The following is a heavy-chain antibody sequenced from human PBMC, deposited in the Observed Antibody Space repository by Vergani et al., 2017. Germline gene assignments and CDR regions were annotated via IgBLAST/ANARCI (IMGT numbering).Heavy chain of an antibody. D-gene: IGHD4-17*01. Sequence: QLQLQESGPGLVKPSETLSLTCTVSGGSISSSSYYWGWIRKPPGKGLEWIGSIYYSGSPYYNPSLKSRVTISVATSKNQFSLKLSSVTAADTAVYYCAGVRDYGGDGVYWGQGTLVTVSS. V-gene: IGHV4-39*07. CDR2: IYYSGSP. CDR1: GGSISSSSYY. J-gene: IGHJ4*02. CDR3: AGVRDYGGDGVY.